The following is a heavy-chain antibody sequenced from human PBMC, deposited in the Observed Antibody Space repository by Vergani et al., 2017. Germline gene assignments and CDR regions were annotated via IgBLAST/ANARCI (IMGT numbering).Heavy chain of an antibody. CDR1: FDSIRNLY. Sequence: QVQLQESGPGLVKSSETLSLTCSVSFDSIRNLYCNWIRQPPGKGLEWIGSIHYSGSTNYNPSLKSRVTISVDTSKNQFSLKLSSVTAADTAVYYCARVLRITIFGAAPAYYMDVWGKGTTVTVSS. V-gene: IGHV4-59*11. J-gene: IGHJ6*03. CDR3: ARVLRITIFGAAPAYYMDV. CDR2: IHYSGST. D-gene: IGHD3-3*01.